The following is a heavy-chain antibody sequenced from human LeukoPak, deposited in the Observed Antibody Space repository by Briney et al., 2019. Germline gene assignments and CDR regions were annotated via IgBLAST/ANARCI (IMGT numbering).Heavy chain of an antibody. Sequence: PGGSLRLSCVGSGVILRDHAMHWVRQAPGKGLEWVSGIYWNGDGIDYADSVKGRFTTSRDNAKNSLYLQMNSLRVEDTALYYCAKLGQLVPENWGQGALVTVSS. D-gene: IGHD6-6*01. J-gene: IGHJ4*02. CDR2: IYWNGDGI. V-gene: IGHV3-9*01. CDR1: GVILRDHA. CDR3: AKLGQLVPEN.